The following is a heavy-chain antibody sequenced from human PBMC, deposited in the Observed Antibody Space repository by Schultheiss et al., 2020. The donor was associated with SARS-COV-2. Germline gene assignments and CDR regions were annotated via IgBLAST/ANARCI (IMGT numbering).Heavy chain of an antibody. Sequence: GGSLRLSCAASGFTFSSYAMHWVRQAPGKGLEWVAVISYDGFKKYYADSVKGRFTISRDNAKNSLYLQMNSLRAEDTAVYYCARTGVGDFDYWGQGTMVTVSS. CDR1: GFTFSSYA. D-gene: IGHD3-10*01. J-gene: IGHJ4*02. CDR2: ISYDGFKK. V-gene: IGHV3-30-3*01. CDR3: ARTGVGDFDY.